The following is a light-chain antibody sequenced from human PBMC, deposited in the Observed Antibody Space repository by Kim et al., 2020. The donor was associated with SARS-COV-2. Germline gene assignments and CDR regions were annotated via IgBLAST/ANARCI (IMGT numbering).Light chain of an antibody. CDR1: KLGEKY. Sequence: ELTQPPSVSVFPGQTATIACSGNKLGEKYASWYQQKPGQSPLVVIYQDNRRPSGIPERFSGSNSGNTATLTISGTQAEDEADYYCQAWDRGTVVFGGGTQLTVL. V-gene: IGLV3-1*01. J-gene: IGLJ2*01. CDR2: QDN. CDR3: QAWDRGTVV.